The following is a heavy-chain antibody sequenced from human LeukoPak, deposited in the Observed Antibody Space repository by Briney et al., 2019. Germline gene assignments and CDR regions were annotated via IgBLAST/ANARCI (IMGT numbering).Heavy chain of an antibody. V-gene: IGHV3-48*02. Sequence: QCGGSLRLSWATSGFTFRTLRMDWGRQATRKGLEWLSYINIDSSTMYYTDSLKGRFTISRDNAKNSLYLQMNSLRDEDTAVYYCARATSTSGPTFDYWGQGTLVTVSS. CDR1: GFTFRTLR. CDR2: INIDSSTM. D-gene: IGHD6-19*01. CDR3: ARATSTSGPTFDY. J-gene: IGHJ4*02.